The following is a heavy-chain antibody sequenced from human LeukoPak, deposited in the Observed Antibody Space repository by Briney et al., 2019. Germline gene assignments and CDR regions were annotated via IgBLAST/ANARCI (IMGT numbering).Heavy chain of an antibody. Sequence: ASVKVSCKASGGTFISYAISWVRQAPGQGLEWMGRIIPILGIANYAQKFQGRDTITADKSTSTAYMELSSLRSEDTAVYYCARVAAAADYNWFDPWGQGTLVTVSS. CDR1: GGTFISYA. D-gene: IGHD6-13*01. V-gene: IGHV1-69*04. CDR3: ARVAAAADYNWFDP. CDR2: IIPILGIA. J-gene: IGHJ5*02.